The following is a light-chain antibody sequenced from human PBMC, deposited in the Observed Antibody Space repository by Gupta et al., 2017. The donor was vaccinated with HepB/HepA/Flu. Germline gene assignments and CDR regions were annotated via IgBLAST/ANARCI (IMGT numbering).Light chain of an antibody. CDR1: QSVSTN. Sequence: EIVMTQSPATLSVSPGERATLSCRASQSVSTNLAWYQQKPGQPPKLIIHRASTSATGIPACFSGGGEVEEFTHTSSRRQYEACAVYYGQQDNSLRTFGQGTKVEIK. CDR2: RAS. CDR3: QQDNSLRT. J-gene: IGKJ1*01. V-gene: IGKV3-15*01.